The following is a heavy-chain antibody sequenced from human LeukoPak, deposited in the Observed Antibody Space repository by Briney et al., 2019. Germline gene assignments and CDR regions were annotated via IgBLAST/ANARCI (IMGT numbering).Heavy chain of an antibody. J-gene: IGHJ3*02. CDR1: GFTFSSYA. Sequence: PGGSLRLSCAASGFTFSSYAMSWVRQAPGKGLEWVSSITGTADKTYDADSVKGRFTISRDNSKNTLSLQMSSLRVEDTAIYYCARRGGIRGWGAFDIWGQGTIVTVSS. D-gene: IGHD6-19*01. V-gene: IGHV3-23*01. CDR3: ARRGGIRGWGAFDI. CDR2: ITGTADKT.